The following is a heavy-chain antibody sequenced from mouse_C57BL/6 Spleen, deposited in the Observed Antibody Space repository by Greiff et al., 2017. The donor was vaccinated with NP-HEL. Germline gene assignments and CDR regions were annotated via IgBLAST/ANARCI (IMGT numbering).Heavy chain of an antibody. CDR2: ISDGGSYT. V-gene: IGHV5-4*01. J-gene: IGHJ3*01. D-gene: IGHD4-1*01. Sequence: EVMLVESGGGLVKPGGSLKLSCAASGFTFSSYAMSWVRQTPEKRLEWVATISDGGSYTYYPDNVKGRFTISRDNAKNNLYRQMSHLKSEDTAMYYCARESLTGTFAYWGQGTLVTVSA. CDR1: GFTFSSYA. CDR3: ARESLTGTFAY.